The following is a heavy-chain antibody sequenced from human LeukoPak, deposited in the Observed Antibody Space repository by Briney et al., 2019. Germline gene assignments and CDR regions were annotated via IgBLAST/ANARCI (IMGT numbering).Heavy chain of an antibody. V-gene: IGHV3-13*01. Sequence: GGSLRLSCAASGFTFSSYDMHWVRHATGKGLEWVSAIGTGGDKKYPGSVKGRFTITNENANNSLHLQMNSLRAGDTAVYYCARDTPLRGSGSLYGMDVWGQGTTVTVSS. CDR2: IGTGGDK. CDR1: GFTFSSYD. D-gene: IGHD6-19*01. J-gene: IGHJ6*02. CDR3: ARDTPLRGSGSLYGMDV.